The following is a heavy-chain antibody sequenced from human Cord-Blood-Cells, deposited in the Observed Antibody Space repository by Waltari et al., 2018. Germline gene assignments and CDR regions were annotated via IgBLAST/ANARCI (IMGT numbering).Heavy chain of an antibody. CDR1: GFTFSSYA. D-gene: IGHD2-15*01. CDR2: ISGSGGST. Sequence: EVQLLESGGGLVQPGGSLRLSCAASGFTFSSYAMSWVRQAPGKGLEWVSAISGSGGSTYYADTGKGRFTISRDNSKNTLYLQMNSLRAEDTAVYYCAKDRGLWWELDAFDIWGQGTMVTVSS. V-gene: IGHV3-23*01. J-gene: IGHJ3*02. CDR3: AKDRGLWWELDAFDI.